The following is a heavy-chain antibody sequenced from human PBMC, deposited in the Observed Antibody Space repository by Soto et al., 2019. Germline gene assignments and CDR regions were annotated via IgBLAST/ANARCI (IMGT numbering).Heavy chain of an antibody. D-gene: IGHD6-19*01. Sequence: DVQLVESGGGLVQPGRSLRLSCAASGFTFDNYAMHWVRQAPGKGLEWVSGLSWSSDIIGYAVSVKGRFSISRDNGKNSMYLQMNSLRAEDTALYYCARDRGSSGWYGMDVWGQGTTVTVSS. CDR2: LSWSSDII. CDR1: GFTFDNYA. V-gene: IGHV3-9*01. J-gene: IGHJ6*02. CDR3: ARDRGSSGWYGMDV.